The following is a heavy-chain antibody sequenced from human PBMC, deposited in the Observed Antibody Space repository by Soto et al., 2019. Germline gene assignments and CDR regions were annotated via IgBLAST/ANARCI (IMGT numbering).Heavy chain of an antibody. D-gene: IGHD6-13*01. CDR3: ASGSTGYSSSWYGYHFDY. CDR1: GFTFSSYA. Sequence: GGSLRLSCAASGFTFSSYAMHWVRQAPGKGLEWVAVISYDGSNKYYADSVKGRFTISRDNSKNTLYLQMNSLRAEDTAVYYCASGSTGYSSSWYGYHFDYWGQGTLVTVSS. J-gene: IGHJ4*02. V-gene: IGHV3-30-3*01. CDR2: ISYDGSNK.